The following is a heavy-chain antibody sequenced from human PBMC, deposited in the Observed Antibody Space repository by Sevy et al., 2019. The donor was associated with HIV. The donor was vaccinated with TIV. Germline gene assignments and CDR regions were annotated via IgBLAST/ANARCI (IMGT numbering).Heavy chain of an antibody. J-gene: IGHJ4*02. V-gene: IGHV1-69*13. CDR1: GGTFSTSP. CDR3: ARTDYYDSSGYFYFDY. CDR2: IIPLFGTT. Sequence: ASVKVSCKASGGTFSTSPINWVRQAPGQGLEWMGGIIPLFGTTKYAQKFQGRVRIIADESTSTAFLEMNNLRSEDTAVYYCARTDYYDSSGYFYFDYWSQGTLVTVSS. D-gene: IGHD3-22*01.